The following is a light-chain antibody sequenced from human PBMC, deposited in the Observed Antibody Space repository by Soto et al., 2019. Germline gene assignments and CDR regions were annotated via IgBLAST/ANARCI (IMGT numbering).Light chain of an antibody. CDR2: IND. CDR1: RSNIGSNS. J-gene: IGLJ1*01. Sequence: QSVLTQPPSVSGTPGQRAIISCSGSRSNIGSNSVNWYQQLPGTAPKLLIYINDQRPSGVPDRFSGSTSGTSVSLAISGLQSDDEADYYCASWDDRLKGYVFGTGTKVTAL. V-gene: IGLV1-44*01. CDR3: ASWDDRLKGYV.